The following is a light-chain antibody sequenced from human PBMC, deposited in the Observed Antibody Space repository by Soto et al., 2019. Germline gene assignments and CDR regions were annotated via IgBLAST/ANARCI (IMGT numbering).Light chain of an antibody. CDR1: SSDVGGYNY. CDR2: EVS. CDR3: TSYAGSNNFV. J-gene: IGLJ1*01. Sequence: QSVLTQPPSASGSPGQSVTISCTGTSSDVGGYNYVSWYQQHPGKAPKLMIYEVSKRPSGVPDRFSGSKSGNTASLTVSGLQAGDGADYSCTSYAGSNNFVFGTGTKLTVL. V-gene: IGLV2-8*01.